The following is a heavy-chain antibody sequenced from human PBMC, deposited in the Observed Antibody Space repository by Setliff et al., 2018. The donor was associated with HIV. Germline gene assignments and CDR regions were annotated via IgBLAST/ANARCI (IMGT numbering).Heavy chain of an antibody. CDR2: VIPVFGEP. D-gene: IGHD1-1*01. V-gene: IGHV1-69*13. J-gene: IGHJ4*02. Sequence: SVKVSCKASGDIPRHYGFNWVRQAPGQGLEWVGSVIPVFGEPHYAQRFQGRVTITADRSPNTAYMEIMSLRSDDTAAYYGGRGVLYGISEYWGPGSLVTVAS. CDR1: GDIPRHYG. CDR3: GRGVLYGISEY.